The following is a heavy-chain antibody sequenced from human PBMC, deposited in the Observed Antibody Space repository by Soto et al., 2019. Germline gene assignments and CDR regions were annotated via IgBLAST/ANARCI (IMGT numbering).Heavy chain of an antibody. CDR3: AREMTIFGVAPGGGVDV. Sequence: SETLSLTCAVSGGSINTFDFSWGWIRQPPGRGLEWIGSIYQSGRTYYIPSLKSRVTMSLEKSKNQFSLKINSVVAADTAIYYCAREMTIFGVAPGGGVDVWGQGTTVTVSS. D-gene: IGHD3-3*01. CDR2: IYQSGRT. V-gene: IGHV4-30-2*01. CDR1: GGSINTFDFS. J-gene: IGHJ6*02.